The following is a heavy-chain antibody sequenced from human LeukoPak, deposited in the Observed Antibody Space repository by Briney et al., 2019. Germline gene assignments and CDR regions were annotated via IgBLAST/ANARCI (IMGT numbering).Heavy chain of an antibody. J-gene: IGHJ4*02. V-gene: IGHV4-59*01. CDR1: GGSISSYY. D-gene: IGHD5-18*01. Sequence: SETLSLTCTVSGGSISSYYWSWIRQPPGKGLEWIGYIYYSGSTNYNPSLKSRVTISVDTSKNQFSLKLSSVTAADTAVYYCARVPQLWSGYYFDYWGQGTLVTVSS. CDR2: IYYSGST. CDR3: ARVPQLWSGYYFDY.